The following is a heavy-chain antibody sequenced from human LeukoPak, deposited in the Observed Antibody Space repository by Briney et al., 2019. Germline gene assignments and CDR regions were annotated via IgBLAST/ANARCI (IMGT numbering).Heavy chain of an antibody. Sequence: SETLSLTCAVYGGSFSGYYWSWIRQPPGKGLEWIGEINHSGSTNHNPSLKSRVTISVDTSKNQFSLKLSSVTAADTAVYYCAREGDGYNFDYWGQGTLVTVSS. CDR2: INHSGST. J-gene: IGHJ4*02. CDR3: AREGDGYNFDY. V-gene: IGHV4-34*01. CDR1: GGSFSGYY. D-gene: IGHD5-24*01.